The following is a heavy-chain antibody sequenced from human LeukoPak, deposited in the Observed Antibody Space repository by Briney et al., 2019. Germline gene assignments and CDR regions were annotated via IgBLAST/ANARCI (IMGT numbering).Heavy chain of an antibody. CDR3: ARDDTYDSPGY. D-gene: IGHD3-16*01. Sequence: ASVKVSCKASGYTFTAYYIHWVRQAPGQGLEWMGRINPNSGGTNYAQKFQGRVTMTRDTSINTAYMELSRLRSDDTAVYYCARDDTYDSPGYWGQETLVTVSS. J-gene: IGHJ4*02. CDR1: GYTFTAYY. CDR2: INPNSGGT. V-gene: IGHV1-2*06.